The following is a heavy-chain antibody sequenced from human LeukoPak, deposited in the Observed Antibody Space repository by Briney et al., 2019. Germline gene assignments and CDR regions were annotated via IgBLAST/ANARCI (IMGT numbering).Heavy chain of an antibody. CDR3: ATDRGYSPDS. CDR2: INTDGSIT. J-gene: IGHJ4*02. V-gene: IGHV3-74*01. Sequence: GGSLRLSCAASGFTFSNYWMHWVRQAPGKGLVWVSHINTDGSITNYADSVKGRFSISRDNAKSTLYLQMNSLRAEDTAVYYCATDRGYSPDSWGQGTLVTVSS. D-gene: IGHD2-2*03. CDR1: GFTFSNYW.